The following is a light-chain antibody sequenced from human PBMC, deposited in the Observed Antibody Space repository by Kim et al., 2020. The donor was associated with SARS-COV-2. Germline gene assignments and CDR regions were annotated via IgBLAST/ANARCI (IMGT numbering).Light chain of an antibody. CDR3: SAWDISLSAWV. Sequence: RQTAKLTCTGNSNNVGNLGAAWLQQHQGHPPKLLSYRNNNRPSGISERFSASRSGNTASLTITGLQPEDEADYYCSAWDISLSAWVFGGGTQLTVL. CDR2: RNN. V-gene: IGLV10-54*04. J-gene: IGLJ3*02. CDR1: SNNVGNLG.